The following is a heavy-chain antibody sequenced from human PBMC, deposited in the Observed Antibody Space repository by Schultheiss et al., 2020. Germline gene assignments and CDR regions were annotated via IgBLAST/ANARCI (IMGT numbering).Heavy chain of an antibody. J-gene: IGHJ5*02. CDR1: GYSISSGYY. V-gene: IGHV4-38-2*01. D-gene: IGHD3-16*02. CDR3: ARGSYDYIWGSYQGCWFDP. Sequence: SETLSLTCAVSGYSISSGYYWGWIRQPPGKGLEWIGYIHYSGRTNYNPSLKSRVTMSVDTSKRQFSLKLSSVTAADTAVYYCARGSYDYIWGSYQGCWFDPWGQGTLVTVSS. CDR2: IHYSGRT.